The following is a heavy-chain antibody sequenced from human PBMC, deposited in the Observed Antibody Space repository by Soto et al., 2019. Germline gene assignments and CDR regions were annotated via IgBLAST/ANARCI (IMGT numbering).Heavy chain of an antibody. CDR3: AKDYLRWAQS. J-gene: IGHJ5*02. V-gene: IGHV3-23*01. CDR1: GFTFSYYV. Sequence: PGGSLRLSCAAPGFTFSYYVMSWVRQAPGKGLEWVSAISGSGSTFYADSVKGRFTISRDNSKNTLYLQMNSLRAEDTAVYYCAKDYLRWAQSWGQGTLVTVSS. D-gene: IGHD1-26*01. CDR2: ISGSGST.